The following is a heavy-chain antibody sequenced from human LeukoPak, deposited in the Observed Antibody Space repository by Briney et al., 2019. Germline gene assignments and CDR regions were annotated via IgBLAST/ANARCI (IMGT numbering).Heavy chain of an antibody. V-gene: IGHV3-66*02. Sequence: SGGSLRLSCAASGFSVGSYYMSWVRQAPGKGLEWISTTFTGGNAYSADSVKGRLTISRDTSKNTLYLQMNSLRAEDTAVCYCASPNPDNWNDLGRVDYWGQGTLVTVSS. CDR1: GFSVGSYY. D-gene: IGHD1-20*01. CDR2: TFTGGNA. J-gene: IGHJ4*02. CDR3: ASPNPDNWNDLGRVDY.